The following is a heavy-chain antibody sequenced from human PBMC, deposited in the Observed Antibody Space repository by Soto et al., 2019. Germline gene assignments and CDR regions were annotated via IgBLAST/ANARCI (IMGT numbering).Heavy chain of an antibody. Sequence: QVQLVQSGAEVKKPGSSVKVSCKASGGTFSSYTISWVRQAPGQGLEWMGRIIPMLGIANYAQKFQGRVTITADKSTSTAYMELSSLRSEDTAVYYCARNSGWYNWFDPWGQGTLVTVSS. J-gene: IGHJ5*02. V-gene: IGHV1-69*02. D-gene: IGHD6-19*01. CDR3: ARNSGWYNWFDP. CDR2: IIPMLGIA. CDR1: GGTFSSYT.